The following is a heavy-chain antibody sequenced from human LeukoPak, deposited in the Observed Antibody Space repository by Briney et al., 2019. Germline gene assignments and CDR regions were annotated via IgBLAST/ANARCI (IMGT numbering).Heavy chain of an antibody. Sequence: SETLSLTCTVSGGSISSYYWSWIRQPPGKGLEWIGYIYYSGSTNYNPSLKSRVTISVDTSKNQFSLKLSSVTAADTAVYYCARERREQLLPPYTRSVAYFDYWGQGTLVTVSS. CDR3: ARERREQLLPPYTRSVAYFDY. V-gene: IGHV4-59*01. J-gene: IGHJ4*02. CDR1: GGSISSYY. CDR2: IYYSGST. D-gene: IGHD2-2*01.